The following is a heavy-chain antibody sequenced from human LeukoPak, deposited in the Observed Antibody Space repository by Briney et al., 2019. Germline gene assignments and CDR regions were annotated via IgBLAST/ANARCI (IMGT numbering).Heavy chain of an antibody. D-gene: IGHD6-19*01. V-gene: IGHV3-23*01. J-gene: IGHJ4*02. CDR2: ISGSGGST. Sequence: GGSLRLSCAASGFTFSSYEMNWVRQAPGKGLEWVSAISGSGGSTYYADSVKGRFTISRDNSKNTLYLQMNSLRAEDTAVYYCAKDPVGLWAGTTRYFDYWGQGTLVTVSS. CDR1: GFTFSSYE. CDR3: AKDPVGLWAGTTRYFDY.